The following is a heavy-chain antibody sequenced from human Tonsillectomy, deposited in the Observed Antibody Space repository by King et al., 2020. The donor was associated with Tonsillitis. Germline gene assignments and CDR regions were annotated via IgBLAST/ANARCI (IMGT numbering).Heavy chain of an antibody. D-gene: IGHD4-23*01. CDR3: AKDPYGGNSGATWNPIYYFDY. J-gene: IGHJ4*02. Sequence: VQLVESGGGLVQPGGSLRLSCAASGFTFSSYAMSWVRQAPGKVLEWVSAISGRGGNTYYADSGKGRLTISRDTANNTQYLQMNSLRAEDPAIYYCAKDPYGGNSGATWNPIYYFDYWGQGTLVTVSS. V-gene: IGHV3-23*04. CDR1: GFTFSSYA. CDR2: ISGRGGNT.